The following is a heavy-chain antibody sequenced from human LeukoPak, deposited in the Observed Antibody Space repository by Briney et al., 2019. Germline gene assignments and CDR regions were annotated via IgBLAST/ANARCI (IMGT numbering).Heavy chain of an antibody. V-gene: IGHV4-34*01. J-gene: IGHJ6*02. CDR3: ARAPPAYCYYGMDV. Sequence: SETLSLTCAVYGGSFSGYYWSWIRQPPGKGLEWIGEINHSGSTNYNPSLKSRVTISVDTSKNQFSLKLSSVTAADTAVYYCARAPPAYCYYGMDVWGQGTTVTVSS. CDR2: INHSGST. CDR1: GGSFSGYY.